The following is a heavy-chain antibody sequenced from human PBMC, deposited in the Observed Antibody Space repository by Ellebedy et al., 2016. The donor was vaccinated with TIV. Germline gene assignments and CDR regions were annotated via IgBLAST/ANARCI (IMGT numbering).Heavy chain of an antibody. V-gene: IGHV3-48*02. Sequence: PGGSLRLSCAASGFTFSSYSMNWVRQAPGKGLEWVSYISSSSSTIYYADSVKGRFTIYRDNAKKSLYLQMNSLRDEDTAVYYCARDAQYYYGLGNYYPFDYWGQGTLVIVS. CDR2: ISSSSSTI. CDR1: GFTFSSYS. J-gene: IGHJ4*02. CDR3: ARDAQYYYGLGNYYPFDY. D-gene: IGHD3-10*01.